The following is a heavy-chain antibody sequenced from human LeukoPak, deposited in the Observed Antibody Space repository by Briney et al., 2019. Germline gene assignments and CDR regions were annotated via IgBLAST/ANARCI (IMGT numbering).Heavy chain of an antibody. V-gene: IGHV4-34*01. J-gene: IGHJ3*02. CDR1: GGSFSGYY. D-gene: IGHD6-13*01. CDR2: INHSGST. Sequence: SETLSLTCAVYGGSFSGYYWSWIRQPPGKGLEWIGEINHSGSTNYNPSLKSRVTISVDTSKNQFSLKLSSVTAADTAVYYCARDAPGYSSSWYLAFDIWGQGTMVTVSS. CDR3: ARDAPGYSSSWYLAFDI.